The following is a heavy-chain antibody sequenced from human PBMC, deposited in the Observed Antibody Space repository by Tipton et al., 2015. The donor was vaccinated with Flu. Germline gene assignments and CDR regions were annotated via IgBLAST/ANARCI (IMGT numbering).Heavy chain of an antibody. D-gene: IGHD3-3*01. J-gene: IGHJ6*02. CDR1: GGSISSYY. CDR2: IYYSGST. V-gene: IGHV4-59*01. Sequence: TLSLTCTVSGGSISSYYWSWIRQPPGKGLEWIGYIYYSGSTNYNPSLKSRVTISVDTSKNQFSLKLSSVTAADTAVYYCAREATYYDFWSGYYSDYYYGMDVWGQGTPVTVPS. CDR3: AREATYYDFWSGYYSDYYYGMDV.